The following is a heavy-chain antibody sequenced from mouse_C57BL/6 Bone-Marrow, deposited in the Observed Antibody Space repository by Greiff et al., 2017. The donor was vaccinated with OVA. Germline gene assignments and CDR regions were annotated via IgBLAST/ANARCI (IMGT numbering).Heavy chain of an antibody. CDR2: IRNKPNGSTT. CDR3: ANYTGRVAVDYFDY. Sequence: EVQGVESGGGLVQPGDSLSLSCAASGFTFTNYYMSWVRQPPGKALEWLAFIRNKPNGSTTEYSSSVKGRFTISRDNSQSILYLQMNALSAEDSATYYGANYTGRVAVDYFDYWGQGTALTVSS. D-gene: IGHD1-1*01. CDR1: GFTFTNYY. V-gene: IGHV7-3*01. J-gene: IGHJ2*01.